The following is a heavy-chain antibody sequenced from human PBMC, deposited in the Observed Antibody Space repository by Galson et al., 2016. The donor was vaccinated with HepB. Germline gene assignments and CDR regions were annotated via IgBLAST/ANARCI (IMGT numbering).Heavy chain of an antibody. V-gene: IGHV3-33*06. D-gene: IGHD1-26*01. CDR1: GFTFSDYY. CDR3: AKDSVGATVYYYYGMDV. J-gene: IGHJ6*02. CDR2: IWYDGSNK. Sequence: SLRLSCAASGFTFSDYYMSWIRQAPGKGLEWVAVIWYDGSNKYYADSVKGRFTISRDNSKNTLYLQMNSLRAEDTAVYYCAKDSVGATVYYYYGMDVWGQGTTVTVSS.